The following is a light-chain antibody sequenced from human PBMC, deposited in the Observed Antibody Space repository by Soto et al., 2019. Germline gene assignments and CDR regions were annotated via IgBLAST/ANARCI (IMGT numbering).Light chain of an antibody. V-gene: IGKV1-5*01. CDR2: DAS. Sequence: DTQMTQSPATLSASVGDRVTITCRASQSISSWLAWYQQKPGKAPKLLIYDASILASGVPSRFSGSGYGTEFTLTISSLQPDDFATYYCQQYNAYSLYTFGQGTRLEIK. J-gene: IGKJ5*01. CDR1: QSISSW. CDR3: QQYNAYSLYT.